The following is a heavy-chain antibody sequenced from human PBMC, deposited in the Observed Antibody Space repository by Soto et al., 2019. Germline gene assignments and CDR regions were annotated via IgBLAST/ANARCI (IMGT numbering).Heavy chain of an antibody. J-gene: IGHJ4*02. CDR1: GYSFSSYA. D-gene: IGHD6-19*01. CDR2: INAGNGNT. Sequence: QVQLVQSGAEEKKPGASVKVSCKASGYSFSSYAIHWVREAPGQGLEWMGWINAGNGNTKYSRKFQGRLTITSDTSASTAYMELNSLRSEDTAVYYCARVAGTYWGQGTLVTGSS. CDR3: ARVAGTY. V-gene: IGHV1-3*05.